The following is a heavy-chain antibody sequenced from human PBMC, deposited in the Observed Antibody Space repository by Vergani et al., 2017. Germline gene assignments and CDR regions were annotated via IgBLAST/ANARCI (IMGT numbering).Heavy chain of an antibody. CDR3: ARGSVIDTIFGVVSYFDY. V-gene: IGHV4-59*01. D-gene: IGHD3-3*01. CDR1: GFTFDDYA. CDR2: IYYSGST. Sequence: VQLVESGGGLVQPGRSLRLSCAASGFTFDDYAMHWIRQPPGKGLEWIGYIYYSGSTNYNPSLKSRVTISVDTSKDQFSLKLSSVTAADTAVYYCARGSVIDTIFGVVSYFDYWGQGTLVTVSS. J-gene: IGHJ4*02.